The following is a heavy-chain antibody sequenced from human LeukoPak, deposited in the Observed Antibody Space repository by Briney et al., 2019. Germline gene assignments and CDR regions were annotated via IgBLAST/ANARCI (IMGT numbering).Heavy chain of an antibody. CDR2: IYYSGST. CDR1: GGSISSGGYY. Sequence: PSETLSLTCTVSGGSISSGGYYWSWIRQHPGKGLEWIGYIYYSGSTYYNPSLKSRVTISVDTSKNRFSLKLSSVTAADTAVYYCARGTNNYVWGFDYWGQGTLVTVSS. V-gene: IGHV4-31*03. CDR3: ARGTNNYVWGFDY. D-gene: IGHD3-16*01. J-gene: IGHJ4*02.